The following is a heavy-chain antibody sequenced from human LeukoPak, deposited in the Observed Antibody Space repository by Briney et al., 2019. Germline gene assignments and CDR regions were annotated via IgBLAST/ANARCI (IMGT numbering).Heavy chain of an antibody. CDR2: INHSGST. J-gene: IGHJ4*02. CDR3: AGVAHSITGGFGYFDY. Sequence: SETLSLTCAVYGGSFSGYYWSWIRQPPGKGLEWIRAINHSGSTNYNPSLKSRLTISVDTSKNQFSLKLSSVTAADTAVFYCAGVAHSITGGFGYFDYWGQGTLVTVSS. D-gene: IGHD3-16*01. V-gene: IGHV4-34*01. CDR1: GGSFSGYY.